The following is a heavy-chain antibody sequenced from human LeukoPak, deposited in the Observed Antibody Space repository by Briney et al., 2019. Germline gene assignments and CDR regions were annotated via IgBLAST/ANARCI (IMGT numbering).Heavy chain of an antibody. D-gene: IGHD6-13*01. Sequence: GGSLRLSCAASGFTFSSYAMSWVRQAPGKGLEWVSAISGSGGSTYYADSVKGRFTISRDNSKNTLYLQMNSLRAEDTAVYYCAKVPTKAAAGLYYYMDVWGKGTTVTVSS. CDR3: AKVPTKAAAGLYYYMDV. CDR2: ISGSGGST. V-gene: IGHV3-23*01. CDR1: GFTFSSYA. J-gene: IGHJ6*03.